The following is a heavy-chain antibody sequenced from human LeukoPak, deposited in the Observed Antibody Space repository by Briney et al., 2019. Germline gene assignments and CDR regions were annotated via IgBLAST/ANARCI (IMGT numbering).Heavy chain of an antibody. CDR1: GDSLTNYF. CDR3: ARGRVAYSAYYFDY. D-gene: IGHD2-15*01. J-gene: IGHJ4*02. CDR2: TYYTGNT. V-gene: IGHV4-59*01. Sequence: SETLSLTCTVSGDSLTNYFWSWIRQPPGEVLGWIGYTYYTGNTNFQTSLRRRSPLSVDTSTNQFSLRLRSVTAADTAVYYCARGRVAYSAYYFDYWGRGTLVTVSS.